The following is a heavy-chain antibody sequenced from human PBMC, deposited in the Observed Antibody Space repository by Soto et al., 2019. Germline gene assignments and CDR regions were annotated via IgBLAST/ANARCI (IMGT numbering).Heavy chain of an antibody. CDR2: INHSGST. CDR3: ASNAYSSGWYGMDV. J-gene: IGHJ6*02. CDR1: GGSFSGYY. D-gene: IGHD6-19*01. V-gene: IGHV4-34*01. Sequence: SETLSLTCAVYGGSFSGYYWSWIRQPPGKGLKWIGEINHSGSTNYNPSLKSRVTISVDTSKNQFSLKLSSVTAADTAVYYCASNAYSSGWYGMDVWGQGTTVTVSS.